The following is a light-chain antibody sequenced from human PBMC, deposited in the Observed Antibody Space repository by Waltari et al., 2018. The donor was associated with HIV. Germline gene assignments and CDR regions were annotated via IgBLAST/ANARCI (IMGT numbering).Light chain of an antibody. J-gene: IGKJ2*01. V-gene: IGKV1-5*03. CDR1: QNVDSW. CDR2: KSS. Sequence: IQMPKSPSVLSAPVRDRITITCRASQNVDSWLAWYQQRPGRAPKLLIYKSSTLEYGVPARFTGSGAGTNFTLTINSLHPDDFGTYYCQQYNSDFYTFGLGTRLDLK. CDR3: QQYNSDFYT.